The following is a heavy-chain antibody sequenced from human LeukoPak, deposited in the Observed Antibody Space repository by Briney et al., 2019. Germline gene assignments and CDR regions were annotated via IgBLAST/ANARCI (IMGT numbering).Heavy chain of an antibody. D-gene: IGHD3-22*01. CDR3: AKDGDGNYYDSSGYSDY. V-gene: IGHV3-23*01. Sequence: GGSLRLSCAASGFTFSSYAMSWVRQSRGKGLEWVSAISGSGDSTYYADSVRGLFNISRDNSKNTLYLQMNSLRAEDTAVYYCAKDGDGNYYDSSGYSDYWGQGTLVTVSS. CDR2: ISGSGDST. CDR1: GFTFSSYA. J-gene: IGHJ4*02.